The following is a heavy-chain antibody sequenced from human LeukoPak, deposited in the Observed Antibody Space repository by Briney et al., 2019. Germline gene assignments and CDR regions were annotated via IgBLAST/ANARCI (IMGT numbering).Heavy chain of an antibody. D-gene: IGHD2-15*01. CDR2: VIPSSGGT. CDR1: GYTFNVYY. CDR3: ARGVLLQGRGAFDI. J-gene: IGHJ3*02. Sequence: ASVTVSCKASGYTFNVYYIHWLRQAPGQGLEWMGWVIPSSGGTNYAQNFQDRVTMTRDTSISTAYMELSSQTYDDTAVYYCARGVLLQGRGAFDIWGQGAMVTVSS. V-gene: IGHV1-2*02.